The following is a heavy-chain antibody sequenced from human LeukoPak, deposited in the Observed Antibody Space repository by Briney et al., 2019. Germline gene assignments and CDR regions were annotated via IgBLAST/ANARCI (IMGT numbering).Heavy chain of an antibody. Sequence: GGSLRLSCAASGFTLSSYWMSWVRQAPGKGLEWVSSISSRGGNTYYADSVKGRFTISRDNSKNTLYLQMNSLRAEDTAVYYCARRKEIDYWGQGTLVTVSS. CDR1: GFTLSSYW. CDR2: ISSRGGNT. J-gene: IGHJ4*02. V-gene: IGHV3-23*01. CDR3: ARRKEIDY.